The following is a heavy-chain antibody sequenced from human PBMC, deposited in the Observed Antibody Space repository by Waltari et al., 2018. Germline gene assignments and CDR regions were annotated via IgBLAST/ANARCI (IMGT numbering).Heavy chain of an antibody. Sequence: QVQLVQSGAEVKKPGASVKVSCKASGYTFTSYDINWVRQATGQGLEWMGWMNPNSGNTGYAQKFQGRVTMTRNTSISTAYMELSSLRSEDTAVYYCARGPNVRGSLTHNYYYYGMDVWGQGTTVTVSS. D-gene: IGHD1-26*01. CDR2: MNPNSGNT. CDR3: ARGPNVRGSLTHNYYYYGMDV. CDR1: GYTFTSYD. V-gene: IGHV1-8*01. J-gene: IGHJ6*02.